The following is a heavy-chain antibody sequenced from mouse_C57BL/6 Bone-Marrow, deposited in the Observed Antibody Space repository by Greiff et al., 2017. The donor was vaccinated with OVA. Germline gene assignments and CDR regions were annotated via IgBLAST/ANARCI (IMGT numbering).Heavy chain of an antibody. D-gene: IGHD1-1*01. J-gene: IGHJ1*03. Sequence: QVQLKESGPELVKPGASVKISCKASGYTFTDYYINWVKQRPGQGLEWIGWIFPGSGSTYYNEKFKGKATLTVDKSSSTAYMLLSSLTSEDSAVYFCARDYYGSSSTWYFDVWGTGTTVTVSS. CDR1: GYTFTDYY. V-gene: IGHV1-75*01. CDR2: IFPGSGST. CDR3: ARDYYGSSSTWYFDV.